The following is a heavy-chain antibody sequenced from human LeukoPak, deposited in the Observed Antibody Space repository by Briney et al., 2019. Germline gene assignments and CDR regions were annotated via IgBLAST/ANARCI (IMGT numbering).Heavy chain of an antibody. J-gene: IGHJ4*02. CDR3: AKDYSLYSSRPMNDFDY. D-gene: IGHD6-13*01. CDR1: GFTFSSYA. V-gene: IGHV3-23*01. Sequence: GGSLRLSCAASGFTFSSYAMSWVRQAPGKGLEWVSAISGSGGSTYCADSVKGRFTISRDNSKNTLYLQMNSLRAEDTAVYYCAKDYSLYSSRPMNDFDYWGQGTLVTVSS. CDR2: ISGSGGST.